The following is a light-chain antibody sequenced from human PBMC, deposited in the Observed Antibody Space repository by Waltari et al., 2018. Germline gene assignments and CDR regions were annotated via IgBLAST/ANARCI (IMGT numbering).Light chain of an antibody. J-gene: IGKJ2*01. Sequence: EIVLTQSPATLSLSPGDTATLSCRASQSVGSYLAWYQQKPGQPPRLLIYDASHRATGVPARFRGSGSGTEFTLTISSLEAEDFAVYYCQQRSNWTPHTFGQGARLEIK. CDR1: QSVGSY. CDR3: QQRSNWTPHT. V-gene: IGKV3-11*01. CDR2: DAS.